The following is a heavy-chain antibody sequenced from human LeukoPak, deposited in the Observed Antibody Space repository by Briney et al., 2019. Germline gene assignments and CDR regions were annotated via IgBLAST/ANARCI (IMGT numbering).Heavy chain of an antibody. Sequence: PSETLSLTCTVSGGSISNYHWSWIRRPAGKGLEWISQIHTSGSTNYNPPLKSRVTMSIDTPENQLSLTIRSVTAADTAVYYCARRDISSGRSFDYWGQGILVTVSS. D-gene: IGHD6-19*01. V-gene: IGHV4-4*07. J-gene: IGHJ4*02. CDR1: GGSISNYH. CDR3: ARRDISSGRSFDY. CDR2: IHTSGST.